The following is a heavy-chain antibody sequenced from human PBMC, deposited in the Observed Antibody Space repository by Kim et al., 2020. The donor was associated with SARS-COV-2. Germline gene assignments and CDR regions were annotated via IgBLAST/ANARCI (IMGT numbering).Heavy chain of an antibody. Sequence: GGSLRLSCAASGFTFSSYAMSWVRQAPGKGLEWVSAISGSGGSTYYADSVKGRFTISRDNSKNTLYLQMNSLRAEDTAVYYCAKRDDILTGYYYYYGMDVWGQGTTVTVSS. J-gene: IGHJ6*02. V-gene: IGHV3-23*01. CDR1: GFTFSSYA. CDR2: ISGSGGST. D-gene: IGHD3-9*01. CDR3: AKRDDILTGYYYYYGMDV.